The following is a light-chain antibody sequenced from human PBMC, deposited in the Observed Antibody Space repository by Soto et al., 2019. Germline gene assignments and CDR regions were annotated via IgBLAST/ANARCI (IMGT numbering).Light chain of an antibody. J-gene: IGLJ1*01. CDR2: XVV. CDR3: AAWDDSLNGHV. Sequence: QSVLTQPPSASGSPGQSVTISCTGTKNDIGVYDFFSWYQHHPGKAPRLIIYXVVQRPSGVPDRFSGSKSGTSASLAISGLQSEDEADYYCAAWDDSLNGHVFGTGTKVTVL. V-gene: IGLV2-8*01. CDR1: KNDIGVYDF.